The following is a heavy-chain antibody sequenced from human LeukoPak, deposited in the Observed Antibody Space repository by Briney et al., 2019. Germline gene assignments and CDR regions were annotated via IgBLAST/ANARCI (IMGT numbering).Heavy chain of an antibody. V-gene: IGHV4-59*01. CDR1: GGSISSYY. D-gene: IGHD5-18*01. Sequence: SETLSLTCTVSGGSISSYYWSWIREPPGEGLEWIGYIYYSGSTNYNPSLKSRVTISVDTSKNQFSLKLSSVTAADTAVYYCARGGYSYGIYYYYYMDVWGKGTTVTVSS. CDR3: ARGGYSYGIYYYYYMDV. CDR2: IYYSGST. J-gene: IGHJ6*03.